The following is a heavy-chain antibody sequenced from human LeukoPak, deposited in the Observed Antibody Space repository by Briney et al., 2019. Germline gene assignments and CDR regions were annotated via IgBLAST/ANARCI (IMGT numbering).Heavy chain of an antibody. D-gene: IGHD2-2*03. V-gene: IGHV4-38-2*02. CDR3: ARDGYCSSTSCSDYYYYYMDV. CDR1: GYSISSGYY. J-gene: IGHJ6*03. CDR2: IYHSGST. Sequence: PSETLSLTCTVSGYSISSGYYWGWIRQPPGKGLEWIGSIYHSGSTYYNPSLKSRVTISVDTSKNQFSLKLGSVTAADTAVYYCARDGYCSSTSCSDYYYYYMDVWGKGTTVTVSS.